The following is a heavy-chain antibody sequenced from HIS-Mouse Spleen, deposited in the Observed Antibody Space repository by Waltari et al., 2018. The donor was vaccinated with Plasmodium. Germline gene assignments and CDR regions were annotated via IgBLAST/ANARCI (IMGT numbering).Heavy chain of an antibody. CDR2: TYYSGST. Sequence: QLQLQESGPGLVKPSETLSLTCPVAGGSISRTLYYWGWLRQPPGKGLEWIGSTYYSGSTYYNPSLKSRVTISVDTSKNQFSLKLSSVTAADTAVYYCARDRITGTSYFDYWGQGTLVTVSS. D-gene: IGHD1-7*01. CDR3: ARDRITGTSYFDY. J-gene: IGHJ4*02. V-gene: IGHV4-39*07. CDR1: GGSISRTLYY.